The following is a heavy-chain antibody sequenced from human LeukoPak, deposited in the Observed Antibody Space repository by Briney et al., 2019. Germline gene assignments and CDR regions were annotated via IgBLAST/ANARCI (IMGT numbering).Heavy chain of an antibody. CDR3: ARFLLDYYGSGSYYSWFDP. V-gene: IGHV4-34*01. Sequence: SETLSLTCAVCGGSFSGYYWSWLRQPPGKGLDWIGEINHSGSTNYNPSLKSRVTISVGTSKNQFSLKLSSVTAADTAVYYCARFLLDYYGSGSYYSWFDPWGQGTLVTVSS. CDR1: GGSFSGYY. D-gene: IGHD3-10*01. J-gene: IGHJ5*02. CDR2: INHSGST.